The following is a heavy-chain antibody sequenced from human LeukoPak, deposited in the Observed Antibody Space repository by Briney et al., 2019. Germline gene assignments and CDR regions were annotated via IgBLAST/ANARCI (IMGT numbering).Heavy chain of an antibody. Sequence: PGGSLRLSCVASGFTFSRFEMNWVRQAPGKGLEWISHISTGTYIAYTDSVKGRFTISRDNAKNSMYLQMNSLRAEDTAVYYCARGDYYDSRIDYWGQGTLVTVSS. D-gene: IGHD3-22*01. V-gene: IGHV3-21*05. J-gene: IGHJ4*02. CDR1: GFTFSRFE. CDR2: ISTGTYI. CDR3: ARGDYYDSRIDY.